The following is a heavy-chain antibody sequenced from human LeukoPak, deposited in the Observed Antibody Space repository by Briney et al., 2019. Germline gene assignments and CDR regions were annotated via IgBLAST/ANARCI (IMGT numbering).Heavy chain of an antibody. CDR3: ARTPYYDFWSGYYTAMFDY. Sequence: GGSLRLSCAASGFTFSSYSMNWVRQAPGKGLKGVPSISRSSSYIYYADSVKGRFTISRDNAKNSLYLQMNSLRAEDTAVYYCARTPYYDFWSGYYTAMFDYWGQGTLVTVSS. D-gene: IGHD3-3*01. J-gene: IGHJ4*02. CDR1: GFTFSSYS. V-gene: IGHV3-21*01. CDR2: ISRSSSYI.